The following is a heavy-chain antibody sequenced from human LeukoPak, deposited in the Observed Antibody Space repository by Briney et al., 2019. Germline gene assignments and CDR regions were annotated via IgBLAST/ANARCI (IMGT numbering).Heavy chain of an antibody. Sequence: PGGSLRLSCAASGFTFSSYWMSWVRQAPGKGLEWVANIKQDGSEKYYVDFVKGRFTISRDNAKNSPYLQMNSLRAEDTAVYYCARAPYYYDSSGYYGRSYYFDYWGQGTPVTVSS. J-gene: IGHJ4*02. V-gene: IGHV3-7*01. D-gene: IGHD3-22*01. CDR3: ARAPYYYDSSGYYGRSYYFDY. CDR1: GFTFSSYW. CDR2: IKQDGSEK.